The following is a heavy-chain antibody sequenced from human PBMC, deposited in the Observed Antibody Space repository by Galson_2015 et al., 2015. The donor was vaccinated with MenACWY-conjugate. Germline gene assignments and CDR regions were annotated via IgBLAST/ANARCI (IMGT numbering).Heavy chain of an antibody. Sequence: SLRLSCAASGFTFSTYRMNWVRQAPGKGLEWVSYISSSSSTIYYADSVKGRFTISSDNAKNSLYLQMNTLRDEDTAVYYCARVPGYSYGYYDWWGQGTLVTVSS. CDR1: GFTFSTYR. D-gene: IGHD5-18*01. CDR3: ARVPGYSYGYYDW. CDR2: ISSSSSTI. V-gene: IGHV3-48*02. J-gene: IGHJ4*02.